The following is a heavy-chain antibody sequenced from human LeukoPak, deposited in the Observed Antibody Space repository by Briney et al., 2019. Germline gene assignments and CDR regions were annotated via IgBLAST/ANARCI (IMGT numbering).Heavy chain of an antibody. V-gene: IGHV1-18*01. CDR1: GYTFTSYG. CDR3: ARTFGVVIAYFDY. CDR2: ISAYNGNT. J-gene: IGHJ4*02. D-gene: IGHD3-3*01. Sequence: GASVKVSCKASGYTFTSYGISWVRQAPGQGLEWMGWISAYNGNTNYAQKLQGRVTMTRDTSTSTVYMELSSLRSEDTAVYYCARTFGVVIAYFDYWGQGTLVTVSS.